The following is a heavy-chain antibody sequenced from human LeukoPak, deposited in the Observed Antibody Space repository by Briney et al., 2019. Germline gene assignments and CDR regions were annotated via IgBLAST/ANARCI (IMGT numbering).Heavy chain of an antibody. CDR2: INHSGST. V-gene: IGHV4-34*01. CDR3: ARAGAGPHRARLVYYGSGSTYYMDV. Sequence: PSETLSLTCAVYGGSFSGYYWSWIRQPPGKGLEWIGEINHSGSTNYNPSLKSRVTISVDTSKNQFSLKLSSVTAADTAVYYCARAGAGPHRARLVYYGSGSTYYMDVWGKGTTVTVSS. J-gene: IGHJ6*03. D-gene: IGHD3-10*01. CDR1: GGSFSGYY.